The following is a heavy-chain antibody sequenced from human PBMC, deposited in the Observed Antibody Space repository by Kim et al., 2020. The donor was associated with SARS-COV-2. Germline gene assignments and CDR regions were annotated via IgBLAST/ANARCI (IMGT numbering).Heavy chain of an antibody. CDR3: ARWGSGGYYEPRYYYYGMDV. D-gene: IGHD3-10*01. V-gene: IGHV4-59*10. J-gene: IGHJ6*02. Sequence: RVTMSVDTSKNQFSLKLSSVTAADTAVYYCARWGSGGYYEPRYYYYGMDVWGQGTTVTVSS.